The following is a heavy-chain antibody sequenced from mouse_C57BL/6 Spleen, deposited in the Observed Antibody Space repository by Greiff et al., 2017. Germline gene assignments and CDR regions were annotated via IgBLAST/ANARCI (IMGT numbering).Heavy chain of an antibody. J-gene: IGHJ2*01. CDR2: ISSGGDYI. Sequence: EVKVVESGEGLVKPGGSLKLSCAASGFTFSSYAMSWVRQTPEKRLEWVAYISSGGDYIYYADTVKGRFTISRDNARNTLYLQMSSLKSEDTAMYYCTRLYGSLFDYWGQGTTLTVSS. D-gene: IGHD1-1*01. CDR3: TRLYGSLFDY. V-gene: IGHV5-9-1*02. CDR1: GFTFSSYA.